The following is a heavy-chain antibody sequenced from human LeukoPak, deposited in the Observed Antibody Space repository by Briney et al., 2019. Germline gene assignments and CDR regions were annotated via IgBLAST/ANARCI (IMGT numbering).Heavy chain of an antibody. CDR2: IYYSGST. V-gene: IGHV4-59*01. CDR1: GGSISSYY. D-gene: IGHD2-2*01. J-gene: IGHJ6*03. Sequence: SETLSLTCTVSGGSISSYYWSWIRQPPGKGLEWIGYIYYSGSTNYNPSLKSRVTISVDTSKKQFSLKLSSVTAADTAVYYGARSFRYCSSTSCPANYWYYSMDVWGKGTTVTISS. CDR3: ARSFRYCSSTSCPANYWYYSMDV.